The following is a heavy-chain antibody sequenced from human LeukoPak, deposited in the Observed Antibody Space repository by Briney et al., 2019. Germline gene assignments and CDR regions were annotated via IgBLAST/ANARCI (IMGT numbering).Heavy chain of an antibody. J-gene: IGHJ4*02. CDR3: AKVTMDTTYFDS. CDR2: ISGSGSTI. Sequence: QPGGSLRLSCAASGFSFNNFAMSWVRQAPGKGLEWVSAISGSGSTIFYADSVKGRFTVSRDNSENTLFLQMNSLGAEDTALYYCAKVTMDTTYFDSWGQGTLVTVSS. V-gene: IGHV3-23*01. CDR1: GFSFNNFA. D-gene: IGHD4/OR15-4a*01.